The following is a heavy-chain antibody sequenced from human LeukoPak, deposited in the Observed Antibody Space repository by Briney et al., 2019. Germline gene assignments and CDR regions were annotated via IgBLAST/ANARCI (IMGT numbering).Heavy chain of an antibody. CDR2: ISSSSNII. D-gene: IGHD4-17*01. CDR3: AKQARSHYVPTFDY. V-gene: IGHV3-21*04. J-gene: IGHJ4*02. CDR1: GFTFSSYS. Sequence: GGSLRLSCAASGFTFSSYSMNWVRQAPGKGLEWVSSISSSSNIIYYADSVKGRFTISRDNAKNSLYLQMNSLRVEDTAVYYCAKQARSHYVPTFDYWGQGTLVTVSS.